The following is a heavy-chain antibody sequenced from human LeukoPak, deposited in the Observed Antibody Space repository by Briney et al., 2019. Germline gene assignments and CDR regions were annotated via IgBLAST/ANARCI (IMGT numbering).Heavy chain of an antibody. V-gene: IGHV3-30*02. D-gene: IGHD3-10*01. J-gene: IGHJ4*02. CDR2: IRYDGSNK. CDR1: GFTFSSYG. Sequence: TGGFLRLSCAASGFTFSSYGMHWVRQAPGKGLEWVAFIRYDGSNKYHADSVKGRFTISRDNSKNTLYLQMNSLRAEDTAVYYCAKDNYYGSGTNDYWGQGALVTVSS. CDR3: AKDNYYGSGTNDY.